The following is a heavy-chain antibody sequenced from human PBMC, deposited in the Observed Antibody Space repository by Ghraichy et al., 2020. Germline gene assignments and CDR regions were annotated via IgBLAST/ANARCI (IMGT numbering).Heavy chain of an antibody. J-gene: IGHJ4*02. CDR3: AREHGDQTIDY. D-gene: IGHD4-17*01. CDR2: IYYSGST. CDR1: GGSISSGGYY. Sequence: SETLSLTCTVSGGSISSGGYYWSWIRQHPGKGLEWIGYIYYSGSTYYNPSLKSRVTISVDTSKNQFSLKLSSVTAADTAVYYCAREHGDQTIDYWGQGTLVTVSS. V-gene: IGHV4-31*03.